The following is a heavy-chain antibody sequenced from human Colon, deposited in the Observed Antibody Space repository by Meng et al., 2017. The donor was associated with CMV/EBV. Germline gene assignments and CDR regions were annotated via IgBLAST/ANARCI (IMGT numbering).Heavy chain of an antibody. J-gene: IGHJ4*02. V-gene: IGHV1-24*01. CDR3: ASERLGAAAIPLDY. CDR2: FNPENGER. CDR1: GYTLTELS. D-gene: IGHD6-13*01. Sequence: ASVKVSCKVSGYTLTELSIHWVRQAPGKGLEWMGGFNPENGERVYAQKFQGRVTMTDDTSTDTAYMELSSLRFEDTAVYYCASERLGAAAIPLDYWGQGTPVTRLL.